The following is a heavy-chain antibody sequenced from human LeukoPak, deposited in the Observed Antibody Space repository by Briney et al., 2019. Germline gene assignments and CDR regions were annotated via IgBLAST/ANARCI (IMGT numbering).Heavy chain of an antibody. Sequence: SETLSLTCAVSGYSISSGYYWGWIRQPPGKGLEWIGSIYHSGSTYYNPSLKSRVTISVDTSKNQFSLKLSSVTAADTAVYYCARGGSRSYTSSTLDYWGQGTLVTVSS. V-gene: IGHV4-38-2*01. CDR2: IYHSGST. J-gene: IGHJ4*02. D-gene: IGHD6-6*01. CDR3: ARGGSRSYTSSTLDY. CDR1: GYSISSGYY.